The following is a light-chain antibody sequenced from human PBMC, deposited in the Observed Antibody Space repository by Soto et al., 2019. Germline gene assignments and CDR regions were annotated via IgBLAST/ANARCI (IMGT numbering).Light chain of an antibody. V-gene: IGLV1-51*01. CDR2: DNN. CDR1: SSNIGNNY. Sequence: QSVLTQPPSVSAAPGQKVTISCSGSSSNIGNNYVSWYQQLPGTAPKLLIYDNNERPSGIPDRFSGSKSGTSATLGITGLQTGDEADYYCGTWYSSLSAGVFGGGTKLTVL. CDR3: GTWYSSLSAGV. J-gene: IGLJ2*01.